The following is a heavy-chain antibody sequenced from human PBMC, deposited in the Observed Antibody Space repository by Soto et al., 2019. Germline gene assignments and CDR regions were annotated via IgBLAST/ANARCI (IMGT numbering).Heavy chain of an antibody. Sequence: SETLSLTCTVSGGSVSSGSYYWSWIRQPPGKGLEWIGYIYYSGSTNYNPSLKSRVTISVDTSKNQFPLKLSSVTAADTAVYYCARADKWEPDAFDIWGQGTMVTVSS. CDR1: GGSVSSGSYY. CDR2: IYYSGST. D-gene: IGHD1-26*01. J-gene: IGHJ3*02. CDR3: ARADKWEPDAFDI. V-gene: IGHV4-61*01.